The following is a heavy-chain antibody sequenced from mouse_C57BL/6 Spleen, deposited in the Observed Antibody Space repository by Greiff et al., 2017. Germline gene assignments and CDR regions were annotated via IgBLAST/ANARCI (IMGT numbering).Heavy chain of an antibody. J-gene: IGHJ4*01. D-gene: IGHD2-2*01. Sequence: VQLQESGAELVKPGASVKLSCKASGYTFTDYWMHWVKQRPGQGLEWIGYINPGSGDTTYNQKFKGKATLTADKSSSTAYMQLSSLTSEDSAVYYCARAGYTDAFDYWGQGTSVTVSA. CDR2: INPGSGDT. CDR1: GYTFTDYW. CDR3: ARAGYTDAFDY. V-gene: IGHV1-7*01.